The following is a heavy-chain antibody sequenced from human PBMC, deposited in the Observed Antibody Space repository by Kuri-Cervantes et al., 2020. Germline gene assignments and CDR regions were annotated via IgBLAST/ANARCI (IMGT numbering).Heavy chain of an antibody. Sequence: ASVKVSCKASGYTFTSYGISWVRQAPGQGLEWMGWISAYNGNTNYAQKLQGRVTITRDTSASTAYMELSSLRSEDTAVYYCARGSGGYFDYWGQGTLVTVSS. J-gene: IGHJ4*02. V-gene: IGHV1-18*01. CDR2: ISAYNGNT. D-gene: IGHD3-16*01. CDR3: ARGSGGYFDY. CDR1: GYTFTSYG.